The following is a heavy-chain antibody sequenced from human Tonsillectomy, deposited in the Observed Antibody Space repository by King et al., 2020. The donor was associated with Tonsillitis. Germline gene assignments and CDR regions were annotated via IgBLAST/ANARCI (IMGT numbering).Heavy chain of an antibody. D-gene: IGHD1-26*01. J-gene: IGHJ3*02. V-gene: IGHV3-9*01. CDR3: AKGNIGELLDAFDI. CDR2: ISWNSGSI. CDR1: GFTFDDYA. Sequence: VQLVESGGGLVQPGRSLRLSCAASGFTFDDYAMYWVRQAPGKGLEWVSGISWNSGSIGYADSVKGRFTISRDNAKNSLYLQMNSLRAEDTALYYCAKGNIGELLDAFDIWGQGTMVTVSS.